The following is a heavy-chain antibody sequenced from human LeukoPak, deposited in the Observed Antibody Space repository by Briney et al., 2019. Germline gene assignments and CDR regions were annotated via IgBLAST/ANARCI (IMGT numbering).Heavy chain of an antibody. CDR2: IIPILGIA. D-gene: IGHD2-8*01. CDR3: ARTGYCTNGVCYAHYYYYYMDV. CDR1: GGTFSSYT. Sequence: SVKVSCKASGGTFSSYTISWVRQAPGQGLEWMGRIIPILGIANYAQKFQGRVTITADKSTSTAYMELSSLRSEDTAVYYCARTGYCTNGVCYAHYYYYYMDVWGQGTLVTVSS. V-gene: IGHV1-69*02. J-gene: IGHJ6*03.